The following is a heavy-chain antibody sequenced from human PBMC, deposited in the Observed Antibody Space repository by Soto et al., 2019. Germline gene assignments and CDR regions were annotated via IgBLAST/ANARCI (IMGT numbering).Heavy chain of an antibody. CDR2: ISGSGGST. CDR1: VFTVSSYA. D-gene: IGHD5-12*01. J-gene: IGHJ4*02. CDR3: AKHGASGYGFDY. V-gene: IGHV3-23*01. Sequence: GGALRLSCAASVFTVSSYAMSWVRQAPGKGLEWVSAISGSGGSTYYADSVKGRFTISRDNSKNTLYLQMNSLRAEDTAVYYCAKHGASGYGFDYWGQGTLVTVSS.